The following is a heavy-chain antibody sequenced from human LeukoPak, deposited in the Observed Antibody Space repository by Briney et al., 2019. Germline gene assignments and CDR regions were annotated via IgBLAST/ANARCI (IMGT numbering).Heavy chain of an antibody. CDR3: ARWGDGSKLDY. V-gene: IGHV3-33*01. CDR2: IWYDGSTT. J-gene: IGHJ4*02. Sequence: GRSLRLSCAASGFTFRNHGMYWVRQAPGKGLEWVAVIWYDGSTTYYGDAVKGRFTISRDNSKDALYLQMNSLRVEDTAVYYCARWGDGSKLDYWGQGTLVTVSS. D-gene: IGHD2-21*02. CDR1: GFTFRNHG.